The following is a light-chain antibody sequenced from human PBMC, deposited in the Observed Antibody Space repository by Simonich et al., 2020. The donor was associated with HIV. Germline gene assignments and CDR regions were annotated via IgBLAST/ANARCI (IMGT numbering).Light chain of an antibody. CDR1: QGISTW. J-gene: IGKJ1*01. CDR3: QQYNSYSWT. Sequence: DILMTQSPSSVSASVGDRVTITCRASQGISTWLAWYQQKPGKAPKLLIYAASSLQRGVPSRFSGSGSGTEFTLTISSLQPDDFATYYCQQYNSYSWTFGQGTKVEIK. V-gene: IGKV1D-16*01. CDR2: AAS.